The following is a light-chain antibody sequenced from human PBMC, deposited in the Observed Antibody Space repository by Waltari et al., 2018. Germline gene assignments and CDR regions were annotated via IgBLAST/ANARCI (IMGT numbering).Light chain of an antibody. Sequence: DIQMTQSPSTLSASVGDRVTIACRASQSISGWLAWYQQKPGKAPNLLISKASSLQTGVPSRFNGCGSGTEFTLTINTLQPDDFATYHCLQYNSYSWTFGQGTKVEIK. CDR1: QSISGW. J-gene: IGKJ1*01. V-gene: IGKV1-5*03. CDR2: KAS. CDR3: LQYNSYSWT.